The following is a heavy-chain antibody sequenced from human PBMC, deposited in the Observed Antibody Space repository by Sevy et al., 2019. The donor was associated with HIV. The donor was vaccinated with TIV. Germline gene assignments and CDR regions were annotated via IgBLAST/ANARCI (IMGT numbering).Heavy chain of an antibody. CDR1: GYTFIDYY. V-gene: IGHV1-2*06. J-gene: IGHJ5*02. D-gene: IGHD3-22*01. CDR3: AREDYYDASGGWVDP. Sequence: GESLKISCKASGYTFIDYYIHWVRQAPGQALEWMGRINPNSGATNYAQKFQDRVTMTRDTSISTSYMESRRLRSDDTAVYYCAREDYYDASGGWVDPWGQGTLVTVSS. CDR2: INPNSGAT.